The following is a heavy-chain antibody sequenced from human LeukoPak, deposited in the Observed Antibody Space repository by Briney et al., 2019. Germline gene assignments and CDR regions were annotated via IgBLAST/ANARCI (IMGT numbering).Heavy chain of an antibody. Sequence: GGSLRLPCAASGFIVTSNYMSWVRQAPGKGLEWVSLIYSGGDTYYPDSVKGRFTISRDKSKDTLYLQMNSLRVEDTAVYYCARQLSGYYTDYWGQGTLVTVSS. D-gene: IGHD3-3*01. V-gene: IGHV3-66*04. CDR2: IYSGGDT. CDR1: GFIVTSNY. CDR3: ARQLSGYYTDY. J-gene: IGHJ4*02.